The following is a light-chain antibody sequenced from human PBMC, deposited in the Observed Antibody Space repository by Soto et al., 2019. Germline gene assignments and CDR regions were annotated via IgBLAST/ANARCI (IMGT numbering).Light chain of an antibody. CDR3: QQRSNWSWT. CDR1: QSVSSY. Sequence: EIVLTQSPATLSLSPGERATLSCRASQSVSSYLAWYQQKPGQAPRLLIYDASNRATGIPARFSGSGSGTDFTLTISSLEPEDFAVYYCQQRSNWSWTFGQGTRWIS. CDR2: DAS. J-gene: IGKJ1*01. V-gene: IGKV3-11*01.